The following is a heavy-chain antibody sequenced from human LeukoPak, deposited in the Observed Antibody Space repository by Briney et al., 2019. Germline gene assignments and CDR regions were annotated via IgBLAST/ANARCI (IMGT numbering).Heavy chain of an antibody. CDR2: IDHSGTN. Sequence: SETLSLTCSVSGDSISSGHYWGWIRQPPGKGLEWIASIDHSGTNYYNPSLKGRATISVDTSKNQFSLRLTSVTAADTAVYYCARDNPPGWHDFWGQGTLVTVSS. D-gene: IGHD3-3*01. CDR3: ARDNPPGWHDF. V-gene: IGHV4-38-2*02. J-gene: IGHJ4*02. CDR1: GDSISSGHY.